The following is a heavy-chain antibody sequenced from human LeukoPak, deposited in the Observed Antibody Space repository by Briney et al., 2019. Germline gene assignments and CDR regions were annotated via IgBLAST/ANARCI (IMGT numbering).Heavy chain of an antibody. CDR2: ISGSGGST. D-gene: IGHD6-13*01. J-gene: IGHJ4*02. CDR1: GFTFSSYA. V-gene: IGHV3-23*01. Sequence: GRSLRLSCAASGFTFSSYAMSWVRQAPGKGLEWVSAISGSGGSTYYADSVKGRFTISRDNSKNTLYLQMNSLRAEDTAVYYCAKDPAYSSSWASYYFDYWGQGTLVTVSS. CDR3: AKDPAYSSSWASYYFDY.